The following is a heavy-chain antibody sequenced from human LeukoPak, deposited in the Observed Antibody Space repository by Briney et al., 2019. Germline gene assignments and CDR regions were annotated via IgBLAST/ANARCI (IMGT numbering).Heavy chain of an antibody. CDR3: AQDGTYYYDSSGYYPLAC. J-gene: IGHJ4*02. Sequence: GGSLRLSCAASGFTFSTYAMSWVRQPPGKGLEWVSAISGSGGTTYYADSVKGRFTISRDNSKNTLYLQMNSLRAEDTAVYYCAQDGTYYYDSSGYYPLACWGQGTLVTVSS. CDR1: GFTFSTYA. D-gene: IGHD3-22*01. V-gene: IGHV3-23*01. CDR2: ISGSGGTT.